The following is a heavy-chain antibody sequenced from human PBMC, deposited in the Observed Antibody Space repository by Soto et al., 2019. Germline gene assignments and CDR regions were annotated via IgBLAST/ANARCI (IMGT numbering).Heavy chain of an antibody. Sequence: SVEVSCKASGGTFSSYAISWVRQAPGQGLEWMGGIIPIFGTANYAQKFQGRVTITADESTSTAYMELSSLRSEDTAVYYCARGFFHTDYNWFDPWGQGTLVTVS. J-gene: IGHJ5*02. D-gene: IGHD3-3*01. CDR1: GGTFSSYA. CDR2: IIPIFGTA. CDR3: ARGFFHTDYNWFDP. V-gene: IGHV1-69*13.